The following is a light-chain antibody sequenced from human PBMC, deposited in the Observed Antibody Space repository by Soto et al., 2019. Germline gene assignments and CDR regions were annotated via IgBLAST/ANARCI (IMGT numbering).Light chain of an antibody. CDR1: ALPKKY. CDR3: YSTDSSGDHRV. CDR2: EDT. J-gene: IGLJ3*02. V-gene: IGLV3-10*01. Sequence: SYELTQAPSVSVSPGQTARITCSGDALPKKYAYWYQQKSGQAPVLVIYEDTKRPSEIPERFSASSSGTMATLTISGAQVEDEADYYCYSTDSSGDHRVLGGGTKLTVL.